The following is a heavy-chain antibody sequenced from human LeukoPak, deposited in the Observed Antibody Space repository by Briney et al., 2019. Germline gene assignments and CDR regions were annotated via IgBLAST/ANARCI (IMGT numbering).Heavy chain of an antibody. J-gene: IGHJ4*02. V-gene: IGHV6-1*01. CDR1: GDSVCSNSAS. CDR3: AREVTTLDY. CDR2: TYFRSKWYN. Sequence: SETLSLTCAISGDSVCSNSASWNWLRQSPSRGLEWLGRTYFRSKWYNDYAVSVKSRITINPYTSKNQFSLQLNSVTPEDTAVYYCAREVTTLDYWGQGTLVTVSS. D-gene: IGHD4-17*01.